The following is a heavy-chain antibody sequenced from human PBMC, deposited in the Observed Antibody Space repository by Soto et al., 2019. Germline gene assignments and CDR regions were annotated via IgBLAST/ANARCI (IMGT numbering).Heavy chain of an antibody. CDR1: GGSISSGGYY. V-gene: IGHV4-31*03. J-gene: IGHJ5*02. CDR2: IHYSGST. CDR3: ARMADYYDRSGYYQERES. Sequence: SETLSLTCTVSGGSISSGGYYWSWIRQHPGKGLEWIGYIHYSGSTYYNPSLKSRVTISVDTTKNQFSLKVNSVTAADTAVYYCARMADYYDRSGYYQERESWVQGTLVTVSS. D-gene: IGHD3-22*01.